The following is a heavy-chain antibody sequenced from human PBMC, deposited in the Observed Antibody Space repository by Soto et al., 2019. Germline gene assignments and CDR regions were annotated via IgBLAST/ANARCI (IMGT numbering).Heavy chain of an antibody. J-gene: IGHJ5*02. CDR1: GGTFSSYA. V-gene: IGHV1-69*13. CDR2: IIPIFGTA. CDR3: AGGGEGGVIAAAGTFWFDP. D-gene: IGHD6-13*01. Sequence: GASVKVSCKASGGTFSSYAISWVRQAPGQGLEWRGGIIPIFGTANYAQKFQGRVTITADESTNTAYMERSSLRSGDTAVYYCAGGGEGGVIAAAGTFWFDPWGQGTLVTVSS.